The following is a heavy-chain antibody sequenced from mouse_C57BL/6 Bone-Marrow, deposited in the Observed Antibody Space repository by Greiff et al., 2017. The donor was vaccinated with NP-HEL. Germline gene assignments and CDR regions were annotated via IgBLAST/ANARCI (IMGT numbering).Heavy chain of an antibody. CDR2: IRNKANNHAT. Sequence: DVMLVESGGGLVQPGGSMKLSCAASGFTFSDAWMDWVRQSPEKGLEWVAEIRNKANNHATYYAESVKGRFTISRDDSKSSVYLQMNSLRAEDTGIYYCTRDGNYEDAMDYWGQGTSVTVSS. D-gene: IGHD2-1*01. J-gene: IGHJ4*01. CDR3: TRDGNYEDAMDY. CDR1: GFTFSDAW. V-gene: IGHV6-6*01.